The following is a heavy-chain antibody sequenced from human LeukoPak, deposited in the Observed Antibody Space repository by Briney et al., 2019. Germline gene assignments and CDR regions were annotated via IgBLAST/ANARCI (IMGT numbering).Heavy chain of an antibody. V-gene: IGHV1-46*01. D-gene: IGHD2-21*02. J-gene: IGHJ4*02. CDR2: INPSGGST. Sequence: ASVKVSCKASGYTFTYYYMHWVRQAPGQGLEWMGIINPSGGSTNCAQKFQGRVTMIRDTSTSTVYMQLSSLRSEDTAVYYCARGVTKGPFDYWGQGTLVTVSS. CDR3: ARGVTKGPFDY. CDR1: GYTFTYYY.